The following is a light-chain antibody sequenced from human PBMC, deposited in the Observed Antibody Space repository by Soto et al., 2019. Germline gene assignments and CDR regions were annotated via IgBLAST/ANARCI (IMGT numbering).Light chain of an antibody. V-gene: IGLV2-8*01. J-gene: IGLJ3*02. CDR1: SSDVGAYNY. Sequence: QSVLTQPPSASGSPGQSVTISCTGTSSDVGAYNYVSWYQQYPGKAPKLMIYEVTKRPSGVPDRFSGSKSGNTASLTVSEFQAEDEADYYCPSYVGHDIWVFGGGTKLTVL. CDR2: EVT. CDR3: PSYVGHDIWV.